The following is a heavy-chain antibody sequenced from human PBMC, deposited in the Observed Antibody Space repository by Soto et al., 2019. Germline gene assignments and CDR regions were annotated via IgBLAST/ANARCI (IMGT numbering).Heavy chain of an antibody. Sequence: EVQLVESGGGLVQPGGSLRLSCAASGFTFSSYWMSWVRQAPGKGLEWVANIKQDGSEKYYVDSVKGRFTISRDNAKNSLYLQMNSLRAEDTAVYYCAGVLRYDFWSGSYFDYWGQGTLVTVSS. CDR1: GFTFSSYW. D-gene: IGHD3-3*01. CDR3: AGVLRYDFWSGSYFDY. V-gene: IGHV3-7*03. CDR2: IKQDGSEK. J-gene: IGHJ4*02.